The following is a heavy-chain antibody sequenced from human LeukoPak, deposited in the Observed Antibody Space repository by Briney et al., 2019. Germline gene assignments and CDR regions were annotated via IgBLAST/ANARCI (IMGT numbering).Heavy chain of an antibody. CDR3: ARARGMYSSGWYGGRNYFDY. CDR1: GGSISSSSYY. J-gene: IGHJ4*02. D-gene: IGHD6-19*01. Sequence: SETLSFTCTVSGGSISSSSYYWGWIRQPPGKGLEWIGSIYYSGSTYYNPSLKSRVTISVDTSKNQFSLKLSSVTAADTAVYYCARARGMYSSGWYGGRNYFDYWGQGTLVTVSS. V-gene: IGHV4-39*07. CDR2: IYYSGST.